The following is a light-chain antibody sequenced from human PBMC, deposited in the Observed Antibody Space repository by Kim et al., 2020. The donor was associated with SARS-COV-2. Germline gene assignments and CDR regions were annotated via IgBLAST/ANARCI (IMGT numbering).Light chain of an antibody. CDR3: QQYYSTPPI. Sequence: DIVMTQSPDSLAVSLGERATLNCKSSQTVLYNSNNKNYLAWHQQKPGQAPKLLIYWASIRESGVSDRFSGSGSETDFTLTISSLQAEDVAVYYCQQYYSTPPIFGQGNKLEI. CDR2: WAS. J-gene: IGKJ2*01. CDR1: QTVLYNSNNKNY. V-gene: IGKV4-1*01.